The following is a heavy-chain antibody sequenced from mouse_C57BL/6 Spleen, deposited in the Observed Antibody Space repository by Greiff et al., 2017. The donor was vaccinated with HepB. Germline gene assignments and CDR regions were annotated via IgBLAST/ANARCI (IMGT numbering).Heavy chain of an antibody. CDR1: GFNIKDDY. Sequence: EVQLVESGAELVRPGASVKLSCTASGFNIKDDYMHWVKQRPEQGLEWIGWIDPENGDTEYASKFQGKATITADTSSNTAYLQLSSLTSEDTAVYYCTLGSRDWYFDVWGTGTTVTVSS. CDR3: TLGSRDWYFDV. CDR2: IDPENGDT. J-gene: IGHJ1*03. V-gene: IGHV14-4*01. D-gene: IGHD1-1*01.